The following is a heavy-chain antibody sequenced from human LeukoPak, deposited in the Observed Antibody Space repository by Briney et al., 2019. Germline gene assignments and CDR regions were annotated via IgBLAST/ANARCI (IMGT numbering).Heavy chain of an antibody. V-gene: IGHV3-74*01. D-gene: IGHD1-7*01. J-gene: IGHJ5*01. CDR1: GFTFSTYW. CDR3: VNYNWHSLYDS. Sequence: GGSLRLSCAASGFTFSTYWMYWARQVPGKGLERVSHIKSDGSFTAYADSVKGRFTISRDNAKNTLYLQMNSLRAEDTAVYYCVNYNWHSLYDSWGQGTLVTVSS. CDR2: IKSDGSFT.